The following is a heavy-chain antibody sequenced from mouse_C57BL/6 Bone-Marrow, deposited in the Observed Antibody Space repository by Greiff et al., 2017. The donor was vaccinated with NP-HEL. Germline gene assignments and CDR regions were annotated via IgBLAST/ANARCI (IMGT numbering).Heavy chain of an antibody. CDR2: ISSGGSYT. CDR3: ARQHRYYFDY. CDR1: GFTFSSYG. J-gene: IGHJ2*01. Sequence: EVKLVESGGDLVKPGGSLKLSCAASGFTFSSYGMSWVRQTPDKRLEWVATISSGGSYTYYPDSVKGRFTISRDNAKNTLYLQMSSLKSEDTAMYYCARQHRYYFDYWGQGTTLTVSS. V-gene: IGHV5-6*01. D-gene: IGHD2-14*01.